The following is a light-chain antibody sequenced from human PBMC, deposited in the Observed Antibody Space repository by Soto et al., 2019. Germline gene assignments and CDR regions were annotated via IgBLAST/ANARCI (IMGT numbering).Light chain of an antibody. CDR1: QSVISSY. CDR2: GAS. CDR3: QQYGGSPPKLT. J-gene: IGKJ4*01. Sequence: EVVLTQSPGTLSLPPGERATLSCRASQSVISSYLAWYQQKPGQAPRLLIYGASSRATGIPDRFSGSGSETGFTLTISRLEPEDSAVYYCQQYGGSPPKLTFGGGTKVEIK. V-gene: IGKV3-20*01.